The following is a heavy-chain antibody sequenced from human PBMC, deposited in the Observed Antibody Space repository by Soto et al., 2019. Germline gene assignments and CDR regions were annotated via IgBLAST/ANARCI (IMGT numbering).Heavy chain of an antibody. Sequence: PGGSLRLSCAASGFTFSSYWMHWVRQAPGKGLEWVSRMNMDGNRISYVDSVKGRCTISRDNAKNTFYMEMNSARVEDTAVYYCARDQPGYSYGYGLGYWGQGTLVTVSS. V-gene: IGHV3-74*01. D-gene: IGHD5-18*01. CDR3: ARDQPGYSYGYGLGY. CDR2: MNMDGNRI. CDR1: GFTFSSYW. J-gene: IGHJ4*02.